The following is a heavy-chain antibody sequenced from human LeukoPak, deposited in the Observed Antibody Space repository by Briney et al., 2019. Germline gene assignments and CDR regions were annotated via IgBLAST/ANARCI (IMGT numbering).Heavy chain of an antibody. CDR3: AKDGPDYYGSRGDYFDY. D-gene: IGHD3-10*01. CDR2: ISGSGGST. Sequence: TGGSLRLSCAASGFTFSSYAMSWVRQAPGNGLEWVSAISGSGGSTYYADSVKGRFTISRDNSKNTLYLQMNSLRAEDTAVYYCAKDGPDYYGSRGDYFDYWGQGTLVTVSS. CDR1: GFTFSSYA. V-gene: IGHV3-23*01. J-gene: IGHJ4*02.